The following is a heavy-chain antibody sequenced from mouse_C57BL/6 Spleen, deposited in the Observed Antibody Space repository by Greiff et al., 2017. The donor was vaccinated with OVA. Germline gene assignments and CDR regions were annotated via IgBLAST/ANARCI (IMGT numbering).Heavy chain of an antibody. J-gene: IGHJ2*01. D-gene: IGHD1-1*01. V-gene: IGHV1-82*01. Sequence: QVQLKESGPELVKPGASVKISCKASGYAFSSSWMNWVKQRPGKGLEWIGRIYPGDGDTNYNGKFKGKATLTADKSSSPAYMQLSSLTSADSAVYFCARGHGSSYVMSYYFDYWGQGTTLTVSS. CDR1: GYAFSSSW. CDR3: ARGHGSSYVMSYYFDY. CDR2: IYPGDGDT.